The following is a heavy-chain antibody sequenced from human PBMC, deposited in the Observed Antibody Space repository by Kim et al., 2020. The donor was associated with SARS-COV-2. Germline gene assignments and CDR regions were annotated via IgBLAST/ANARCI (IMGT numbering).Heavy chain of an antibody. CDR1: GGSISSSSYY. V-gene: IGHV4-39*07. CDR3: ARDSSPYCSSTSCYRRLGSTSYYYYGMDV. Sequence: SETLSLTCTVSGGSISSSSYYWGWIRQPPGKGLEWIGSIYYSGSTYYNPSLKSRVTISVDTSKNQFSLKLSSVTAADTAVYYCARDSSPYCSSTSCYRRLGSTSYYYYGMDVWGQGTTVTVSS. J-gene: IGHJ6*02. D-gene: IGHD2-2*01. CDR2: IYYSGST.